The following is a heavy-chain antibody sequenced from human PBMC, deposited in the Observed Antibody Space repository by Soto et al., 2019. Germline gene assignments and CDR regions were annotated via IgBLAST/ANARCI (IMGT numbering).Heavy chain of an antibody. Sequence: QVQLVQSGAEVKKPGSSVKVSCKASGGTFSSYAISWVRQAPGQGLEWMGGIIPIFGTANYAQKFQGRVTITXXEXTXTAYMELSSLRSEDTAVYYCAVGVGNWREFGDAFDIWGQGTMVTVSS. D-gene: IGHD3-10*01. CDR1: GGTFSSYA. CDR2: IIPIFGTA. CDR3: AVGVGNWREFGDAFDI. V-gene: IGHV1-69*05. J-gene: IGHJ3*02.